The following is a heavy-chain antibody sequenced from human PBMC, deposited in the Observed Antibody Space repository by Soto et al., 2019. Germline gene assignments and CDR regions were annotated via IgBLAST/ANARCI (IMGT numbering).Heavy chain of an antibody. Sequence: QVQLVQSGAEVKKPGSSVKVSCKASGGTFGSYAISWVRQAPGQGLEWMGGIIPLPGTANYAQKFQGRVTSAADESTSTAYRELSSLRSEDTAVYYCARSQGSSTSLEIYYYYYYGMDVWGQGTTVTVSS. CDR2: IIPLPGTA. CDR3: ARSQGSSTSLEIYYYYYYGMDV. CDR1: GGTFGSYA. V-gene: IGHV1-69*01. J-gene: IGHJ6*02. D-gene: IGHD2-2*01.